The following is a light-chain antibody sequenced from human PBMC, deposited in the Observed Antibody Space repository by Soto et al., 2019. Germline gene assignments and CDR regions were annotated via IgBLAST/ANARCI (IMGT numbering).Light chain of an antibody. Sequence: QSVLTQPPSASGSPGQSVTISCTGPSSDVGAYDYVCWYQQHPGKAPKLMIYEVNKRPSGVPDRFSGSKSGNTASLTVSGLQAGDEADYYCSSFAANDNVVFGGGPKVTVL. CDR3: SSFAANDNVV. J-gene: IGLJ3*02. V-gene: IGLV2-8*01. CDR2: EVN. CDR1: SSDVGAYDY.